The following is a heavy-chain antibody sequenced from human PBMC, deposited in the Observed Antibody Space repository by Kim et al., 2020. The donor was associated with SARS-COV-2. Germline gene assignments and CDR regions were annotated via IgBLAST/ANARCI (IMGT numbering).Heavy chain of an antibody. J-gene: IGHJ6*02. CDR3: ASTPSDTRYYYYGMDV. V-gene: IGHV3-21*01. D-gene: IGHD2-2*01. Sequence: GGSLRLSCAASGFTLSSYSMNWDRQAPGKGLEWVSSISSSSSYIYYADSVKGRFTISRDNAKNSLYLQMNSLRAEDTAVYYCASTPSDTRYYYYGMDVWGQGTTVTVAS. CDR2: ISSSSSYI. CDR1: GFTLSSYS.